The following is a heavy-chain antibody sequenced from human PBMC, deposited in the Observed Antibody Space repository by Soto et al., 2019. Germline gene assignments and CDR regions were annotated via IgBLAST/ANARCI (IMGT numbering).Heavy chain of an antibody. Sequence: ASVKVSCKASGYTFTGYYMHWVRQAPGQGLEWMGWINPNSGGTNYAQKFQGWVTMTRDTSISTAYMELGRLRSDDTAVYYCARSPVGVPAAFYYMDVWGKGTTVTVSS. CDR1: GYTFTGYY. D-gene: IGHD2-2*01. V-gene: IGHV1-2*04. CDR2: INPNSGGT. CDR3: ARSPVGVPAAFYYMDV. J-gene: IGHJ6*03.